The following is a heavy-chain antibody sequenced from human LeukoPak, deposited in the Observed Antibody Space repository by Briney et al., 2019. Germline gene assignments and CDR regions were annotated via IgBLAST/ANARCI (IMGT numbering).Heavy chain of an antibody. D-gene: IGHD3-22*01. CDR1: GFTFSSYG. J-gene: IGHJ4*02. CDR2: ISYDGSNK. V-gene: IGHV3-30*18. CDR3: AKDLHYYDSSGYLDY. Sequence: GGSLRLSCAASGFTFSSYGMHWVRQAPGKGLEWVAVISYDGSNKYYADSVKGRFTISRDNSKNTLYLQMNSLRAEDTAAYYCAKDLHYYDSSGYLDYWGQGTLVTVSS.